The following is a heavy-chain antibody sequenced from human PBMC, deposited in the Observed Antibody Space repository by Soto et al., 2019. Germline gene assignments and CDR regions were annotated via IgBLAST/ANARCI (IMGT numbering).Heavy chain of an antibody. J-gene: IGHJ4*02. CDR3: ARDLGTTVTTFDY. D-gene: IGHD4-17*01. Sequence: ASVKVSCKASGYTFTSYAMHWVRQAPGQRLEWMGWINAGNGNTKYSQKFQGRVTITRDTSASTAYMELSSPRSEDTAVYYCARDLGTTVTTFDYWGQGTLVTVSS. CDR1: GYTFTSYA. V-gene: IGHV1-3*01. CDR2: INAGNGNT.